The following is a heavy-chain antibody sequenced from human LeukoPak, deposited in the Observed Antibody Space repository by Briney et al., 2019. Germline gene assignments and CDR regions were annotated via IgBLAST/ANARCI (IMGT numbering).Heavy chain of an antibody. D-gene: IGHD3-10*01. CDR1: GYTFTAWY. Sequence: ASVKVSCEASGYTFTAWYIHWVRQAPGQGLEWMGWIDPNSGGTVYAQKFQGRVTLTRDTSIRTAYMDLSSLRSDDTAVYYCARGIYSGIYGRLDPWGQGTLVTVSS. CDR3: ARGIYSGIYGRLDP. V-gene: IGHV1-2*02. J-gene: IGHJ5*02. CDR2: IDPNSGGT.